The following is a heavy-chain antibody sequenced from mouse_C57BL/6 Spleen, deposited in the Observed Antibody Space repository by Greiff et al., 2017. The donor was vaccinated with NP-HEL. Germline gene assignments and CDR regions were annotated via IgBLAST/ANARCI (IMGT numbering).Heavy chain of an antibody. V-gene: IGHV1-81*01. CDR3: ARDYGSSYLFDY. J-gene: IGHJ2*01. CDR2: IYPRSGNT. D-gene: IGHD1-1*01. CDR1: GYTFTSYG. Sequence: VQLQQSGAELARPGASVKLSCKASGYTFTSYGISWVKQRTGQGLEWIGEIYPRSGNTYYNEKFKGKATLTADKSSSTAYMELRSLTSEDSAVYFCARDYGSSYLFDYWGQGTTLTVSS.